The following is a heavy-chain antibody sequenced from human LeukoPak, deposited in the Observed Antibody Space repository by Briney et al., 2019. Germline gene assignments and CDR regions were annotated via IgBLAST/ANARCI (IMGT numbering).Heavy chain of an antibody. D-gene: IGHD3-10*01. CDR3: AKVNGEVRGVSDY. Sequence: GGSLRLSCAASGFTFSSYAMGWVRHAPGKGLERVSAISGSGRTTYYEDSVKGRFTISRDNSKNTVYLQMNSLRAEDTAVYYCAKVNGEVRGVSDYWGQGTLVTVSS. CDR1: GFTFSSYA. J-gene: IGHJ4*02. V-gene: IGHV3-23*01. CDR2: ISGSGRTT.